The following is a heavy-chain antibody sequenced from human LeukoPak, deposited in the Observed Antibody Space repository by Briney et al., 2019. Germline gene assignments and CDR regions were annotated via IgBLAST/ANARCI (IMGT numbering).Heavy chain of an antibody. CDR2: ISGSGGST. Sequence: GGSLRLSCAASGFTFSSYAMGWVRQAPGKGLEWVSAISGSGGSTYYADSVKGRFTISRDNSKNTLYLQMNSLRAEDTAVYYCAKAGVIAAAGTRGAFDYWGQGTLVTVSS. V-gene: IGHV3-23*01. J-gene: IGHJ4*02. CDR1: GFTFSSYA. D-gene: IGHD6-13*01. CDR3: AKAGVIAAAGTRGAFDY.